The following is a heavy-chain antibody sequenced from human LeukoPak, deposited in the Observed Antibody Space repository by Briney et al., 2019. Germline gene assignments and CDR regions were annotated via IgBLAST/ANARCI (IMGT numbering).Heavy chain of an antibody. CDR3: ARGSGGYYDWLDP. D-gene: IGHD3-10*01. CDR2: IWYDGTNK. Sequence: PGGSLSPSCEASGFPFSGYGMNWVGRAPGKGRGWVAVIWYDGTNKYSADSVTGPFTISRDNSKNTLYLQMNSLRAEDTAVYYCARGSGGYYDWLDPWGQGTLVTVSS. J-gene: IGHJ5*02. V-gene: IGHV3-33*01. CDR1: GFPFSGYG.